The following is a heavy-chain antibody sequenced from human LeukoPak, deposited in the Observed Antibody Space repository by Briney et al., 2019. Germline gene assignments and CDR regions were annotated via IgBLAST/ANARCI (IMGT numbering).Heavy chain of an antibody. D-gene: IGHD2-2*01. CDR1: GVSISSYY. J-gene: IGHJ6*03. CDR3: ARVEVVVPAASNYYYYYMDV. CDR2: IYTSGST. Sequence: SETLSLTCTVSGVSISSYYWSWIRQPAGKGLEWIGRIYTSGSTNYNPSLKSRVTMSVDTSKTQFSLKLSSVTAADSAVYYCARVEVVVPAASNYYYYYMDVWGKGTTVTVSS. V-gene: IGHV4-4*07.